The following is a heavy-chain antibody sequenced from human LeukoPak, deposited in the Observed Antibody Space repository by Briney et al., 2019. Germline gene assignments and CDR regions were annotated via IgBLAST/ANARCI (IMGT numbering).Heavy chain of an antibody. CDR2: VYNSGDT. V-gene: IGHV4-59*08. CDR1: GGSTSSDY. CDR3: ARHRAGSPYGMDV. Sequence: SETLSLTCTVSGGSTSSDYWSWIRQSPGKGLEWVGYVYNSGDTGKNPSLKSRVTISVDTSKNQFSLKLSSVTAADTAVYYCARHRAGSPYGMDVWGQGTTVTVSS. J-gene: IGHJ6*02. D-gene: IGHD3-10*01.